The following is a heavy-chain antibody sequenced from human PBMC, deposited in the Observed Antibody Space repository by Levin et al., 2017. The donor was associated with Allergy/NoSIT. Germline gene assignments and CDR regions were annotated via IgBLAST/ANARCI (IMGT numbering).Heavy chain of an antibody. CDR1: GYTFTGYY. CDR3: ARGYCSSTSCYYYFDY. D-gene: IGHD2-2*01. CDR2: INPNSGGT. Sequence: ASVKVSCKASGYTFTGYYMHWVRQAPGQGLEWMGWINPNSGGTNYAQKFQGRVTMTRDTSISTAYMELSRLRSDDTAVYYCARGYCSSTSCYYYFDYWGQGTLVTVSS. V-gene: IGHV1-2*02. J-gene: IGHJ4*02.